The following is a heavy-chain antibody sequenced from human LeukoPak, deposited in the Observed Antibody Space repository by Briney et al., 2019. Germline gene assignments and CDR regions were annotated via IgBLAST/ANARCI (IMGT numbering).Heavy chain of an antibody. Sequence: PGGSLRLSCAASGFTFSSYWMNWARQAPGKGLEWVASINHNGNVNYYVDSVKGRFIISRDNAKYSLYLQMSNLRAEDTAVYFCARGGGLDVWGQGATVTVSS. CDR3: ARGGGLDV. CDR2: INHNGNVN. CDR1: GFTFSSYW. D-gene: IGHD3-16*01. V-gene: IGHV3-7*03. J-gene: IGHJ6*02.